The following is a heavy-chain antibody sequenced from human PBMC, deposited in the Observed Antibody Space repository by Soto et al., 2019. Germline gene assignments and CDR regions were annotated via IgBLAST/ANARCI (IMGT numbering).Heavy chain of an antibody. V-gene: IGHV4-31*03. CDR3: ARTPIGDHTTNDY. CDR1: GGSISSGGYY. D-gene: IGHD4-17*01. CDR2: IYYSGST. Sequence: SETLSLTCTVSGGSISSGGYYWSWIRQHPGKGLEWIGYIYYSGSTYYNPSLKSRVTISVDTSKNQFSLKLSSVTAADTAVYYCARTPIGDHTTNDYRGQGTLVTVSS. J-gene: IGHJ4*02.